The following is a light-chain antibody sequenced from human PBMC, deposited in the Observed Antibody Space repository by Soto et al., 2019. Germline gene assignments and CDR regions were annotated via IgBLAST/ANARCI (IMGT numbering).Light chain of an antibody. V-gene: IGLV2-14*01. J-gene: IGLJ1*01. Sequence: QSVLTQPASVSGSPGQSITISCTGTSSDVGGYNYVSWYQQHPGKAPKLMIYEVSNRPSGVFNRFSGSKSGNTASLTISGLQAEAEADYYCSSYTSSSTLEGVFGTGTKVTVL. CDR1: SSDVGGYNY. CDR3: SSYTSSSTLEGV. CDR2: EVS.